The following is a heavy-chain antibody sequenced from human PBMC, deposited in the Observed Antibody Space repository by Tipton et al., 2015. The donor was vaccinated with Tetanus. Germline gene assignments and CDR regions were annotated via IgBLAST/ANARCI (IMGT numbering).Heavy chain of an antibody. D-gene: IGHD1-26*01. CDR2: VSAYNGNT. CDR1: GYTFTSYH. CDR3: ARDGGSYYTDC. Sequence: QSGAEVKKPGASVKVSCKASGYTFTSYHITWARQAPGQRPEWMGWVSAYNGNTNYTQKFQGRLTMTTDASTNTAYLELRSLRSEDTAVYYCARDGGSYYTDCWGQGTLVTVSS. V-gene: IGHV1-18*01. J-gene: IGHJ4*02.